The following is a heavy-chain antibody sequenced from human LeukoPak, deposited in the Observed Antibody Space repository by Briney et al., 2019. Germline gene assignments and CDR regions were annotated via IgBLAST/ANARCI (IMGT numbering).Heavy chain of an antibody. V-gene: IGHV3-21*01. CDR2: ISSSSSYI. Sequence: PGGSLRLSCAASGFTLSSYSMNWVRQAPGKGLEWVSSISSSSSYIYYADSVKGRFTISRDNAKNSLYLQMNSLRAEDTAVYYCARLHLVSSGWYPMADSWGQGTLVTVSS. J-gene: IGHJ4*02. D-gene: IGHD6-19*01. CDR3: ARLHLVSSGWYPMADS. CDR1: GFTLSSYS.